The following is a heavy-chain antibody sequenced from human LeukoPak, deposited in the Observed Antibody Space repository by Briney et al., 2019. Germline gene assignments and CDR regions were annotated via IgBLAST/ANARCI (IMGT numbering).Heavy chain of an antibody. CDR1: GGSISSSSYY. CDR3: ASPLGYCSSTNCYGDY. J-gene: IGHJ4*02. V-gene: IGHV4-39*01. Sequence: SETLSLTCTVSGGSISSSSYYWGWIRQPPGKGLEWIGSIYYSGSTYYNPSLKSRVTISVDTSKNQFSLKLTSVTAADTAVYYCASPLGYCSSTNCYGDYWGQGTLVTVSS. CDR2: IYYSGST. D-gene: IGHD2-2*01.